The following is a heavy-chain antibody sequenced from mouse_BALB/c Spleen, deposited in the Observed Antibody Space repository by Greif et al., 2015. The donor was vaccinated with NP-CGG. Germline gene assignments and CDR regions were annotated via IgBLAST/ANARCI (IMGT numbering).Heavy chain of an antibody. CDR1: GYTFTSYW. CDR3: TRSSYDYWYFDV. CDR2: IYPGSGST. V-gene: IGHV1S22*01. D-gene: IGHD2-3*01. Sequence: LQQPGSELVRPGASVKLSCKASGYTFTSYWMHWVKQRHGQGLEWIGNIYPGSGSTNYDEKFKSKGTLTVDTSSSAAYMHLSSLTSEDSAVYYCTRSSYDYWYFDVWGAGTTVTVSS. J-gene: IGHJ1*01.